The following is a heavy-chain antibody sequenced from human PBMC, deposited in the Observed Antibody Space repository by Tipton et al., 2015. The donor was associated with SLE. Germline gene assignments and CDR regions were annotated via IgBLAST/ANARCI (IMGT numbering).Heavy chain of an antibody. CDR2: INHSGYT. J-gene: IGHJ5*02. CDR3: ARHGRRWLQSPEGS. CDR1: GGSFSGYY. D-gene: IGHD5-24*01. Sequence: TLSLTCAVYGGSFSGYYWTWIRQPPGKGLEWIGEINHSGYTNYNPALKSRVTISVDASKNQVSLKLSSVTAADTAVYFCARHGRRWLQSPEGSWGQGTLVTVSS. V-gene: IGHV4-34*01.